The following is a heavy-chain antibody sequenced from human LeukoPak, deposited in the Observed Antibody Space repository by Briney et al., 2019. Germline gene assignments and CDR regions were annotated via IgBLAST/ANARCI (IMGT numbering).Heavy chain of an antibody. J-gene: IGHJ4*02. CDR2: ISAYNGNT. D-gene: IGHD3-22*01. CDR1: GYTFTSYS. CDR3: ARGYYYDSSGPPHFDY. V-gene: IGHV1-18*01. Sequence: ASVKVSCKASGYTFTSYSISWVRQAPGQGLEWMGWISAYNGNTNYAQKLQGRVTMTTDTSTSTAYMELRSLRSDDTAVYYCARGYYYDSSGPPHFDYWGQGTLVTVSS.